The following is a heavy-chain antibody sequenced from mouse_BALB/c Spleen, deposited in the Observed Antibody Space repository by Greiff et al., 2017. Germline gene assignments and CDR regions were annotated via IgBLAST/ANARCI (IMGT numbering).Heavy chain of an antibody. Sequence: VQLQQSGAELVRPGTSVKVSCKASGYAFTNYLIEWVKQRPGQGLEWIGVINPGSGGTNYNEKFKGKATLTADKSSSTAYMQLSSLTSDDSAVYFCARYNYGNYLAYWGQGTLVTVSA. D-gene: IGHD2-1*01. CDR2: INPGSGGT. CDR3: ARYNYGNYLAY. CDR1: GYAFTNYL. V-gene: IGHV1-54*01. J-gene: IGHJ3*01.